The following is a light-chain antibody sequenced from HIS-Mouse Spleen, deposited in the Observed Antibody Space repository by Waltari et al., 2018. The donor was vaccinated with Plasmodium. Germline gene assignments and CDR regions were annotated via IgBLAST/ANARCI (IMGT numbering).Light chain of an antibody. Sequence: AIQLTQSPSSPSASVGDKVTITCRASPGISSDLDWYQQTPGKAPKLLIYDASSLESGVPSRFSGSGSGTDFTLTISSLQPEDFATYYCQQFNSYPLTFGGGTKVEI. V-gene: IGKV1-13*02. CDR3: QQFNSYPLT. CDR1: PGISSD. J-gene: IGKJ4*01. CDR2: DAS.